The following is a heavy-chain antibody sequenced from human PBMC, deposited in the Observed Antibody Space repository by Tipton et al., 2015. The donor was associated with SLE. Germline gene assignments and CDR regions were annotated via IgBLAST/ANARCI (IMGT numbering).Heavy chain of an antibody. Sequence: TLSLTCTVSGASISSYYWSWIRQPPGKGLEWIGYLSYSGSTKYNPSLKSRVTISVDTSENQLSLKLTSVTAADTAVYYCARERTGFGWLDPWGQGTLVTVSS. D-gene: IGHD3/OR15-3a*01. CDR1: GASISSYY. CDR3: ARERTGFGWLDP. V-gene: IGHV4-59*01. CDR2: LSYSGST. J-gene: IGHJ5*02.